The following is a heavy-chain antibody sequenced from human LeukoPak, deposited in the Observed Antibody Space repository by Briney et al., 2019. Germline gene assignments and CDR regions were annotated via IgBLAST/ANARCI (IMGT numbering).Heavy chain of an antibody. J-gene: IGHJ4*02. D-gene: IGHD6-13*01. V-gene: IGHV3-30*04. CDR2: ISYDGSNK. CDR3: AKVPRAAGTDY. Sequence: QPGGSLRLSCAASGFTFSSYAMHWVRRAPGKGLEWVAVISYDGSNKYYADSVKGRFTISRGNSKNALYLQMNSLRAEDTAVYYCAKVPRAAGTDYWGQGTLVTVSS. CDR1: GFTFSSYA.